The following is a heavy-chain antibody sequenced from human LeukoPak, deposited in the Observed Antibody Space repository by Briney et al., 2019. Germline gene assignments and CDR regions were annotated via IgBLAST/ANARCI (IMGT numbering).Heavy chain of an antibody. V-gene: IGHV1-46*01. CDR3: ARDLVPSQTRRVGYNYDY. Sequence: ASVKVSCKASGCTFTSYYMHWVRQAPAQGLEWMGIINPSGGSTSYAQKFQGRVTMTRHTSTSTVYMELSSLRSEDTAVYYCARDLVPSQTRRVGYNYDYWGQGTLVTVSS. CDR2: INPSGGST. J-gene: IGHJ4*02. CDR1: GCTFTSYY. D-gene: IGHD5-24*01.